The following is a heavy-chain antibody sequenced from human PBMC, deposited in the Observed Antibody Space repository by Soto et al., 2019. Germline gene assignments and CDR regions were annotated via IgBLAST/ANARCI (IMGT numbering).Heavy chain of an antibody. CDR3: ARDQRYYGSGSYYSDS. D-gene: IGHD3-10*01. J-gene: IGHJ4*02. CDR1: GYVYISYG. Sequence: QVQLVQSGPEVKKPGASVKVSCKTSGYVYISYGMSWVRQTPGHGLEWVGWISAYTGKADYAQKFQGRVTMTTETSTSTAFLELRSLRSDDTAVYYCARDQRYYGSGSYYSDSWGQGTLVNVSS. CDR2: ISAYTGKA. V-gene: IGHV1-18*04.